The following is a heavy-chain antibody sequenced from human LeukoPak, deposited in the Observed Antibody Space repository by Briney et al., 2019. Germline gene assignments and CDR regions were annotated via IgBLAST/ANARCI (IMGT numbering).Heavy chain of an antibody. Sequence: AGGSLRLSCAASGFTFSTYEMTWVRQAPGKGLEWVPYIDSSGRTIYYADSVKGRFTISRDNAKNSLYLQMNSLRAEDTAVYYCARDPPIAAAGTYWGQGTLVTVSS. J-gene: IGHJ4*02. CDR2: IDSSGRTI. CDR1: GFTFSTYE. CDR3: ARDPPIAAAGTY. V-gene: IGHV3-48*03. D-gene: IGHD6-13*01.